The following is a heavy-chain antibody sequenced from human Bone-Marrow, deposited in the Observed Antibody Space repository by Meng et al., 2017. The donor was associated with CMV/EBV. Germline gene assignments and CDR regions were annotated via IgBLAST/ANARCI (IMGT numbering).Heavy chain of an antibody. CDR2: ISGSGGST. D-gene: IGHD3-3*01. Sequence: GESLKISCAVSGFTFNAYAMSWVRQAPGKGLEWVSAISGSGGSTYYADSVKGRFTISRDKSKNTLYLQMNSLRAEDTAVYYCAKGQYYDFWSGRWLGMGVWGQGDTVNVSS. V-gene: IGHV3-23*01. J-gene: IGHJ6*02. CDR3: AKGQYYDFWSGRWLGMGV. CDR1: GFTFNAYA.